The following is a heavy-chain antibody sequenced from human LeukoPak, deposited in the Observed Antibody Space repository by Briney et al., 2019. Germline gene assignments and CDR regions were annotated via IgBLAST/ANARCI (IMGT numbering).Heavy chain of an antibody. J-gene: IGHJ6*02. CDR2: ISAYNGNT. Sequence: ASVKVSCKASGYTFTSYGISWVRQAPGQGLEWMGWISAYNGNTIYAQKLQGRVTMTTDTSTSTAYMELRSLRSDDTAVYYCARGRLRYFDWVVSRGMDVWGQGTTVTVSS. CDR1: GYTFTSYG. V-gene: IGHV1-18*01. CDR3: ARGRLRYFDWVVSRGMDV. D-gene: IGHD3-9*01.